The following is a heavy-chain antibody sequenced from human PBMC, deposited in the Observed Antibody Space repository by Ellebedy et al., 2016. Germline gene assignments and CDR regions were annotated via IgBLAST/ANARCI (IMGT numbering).Heavy chain of an antibody. Sequence: SETLSLXXTVSGYSISSGYYWGWIRQPPGKGLEWIGSAHHSGSSYYSPSLKSRVIISLDTSKNQFSLKVSSVTAADTAVYYCARGTRSIAARSYWYFDLWGRGTLVTVSS. D-gene: IGHD6-6*01. V-gene: IGHV4-38-2*02. CDR3: ARGTRSIAARSYWYFDL. CDR2: AHHSGSS. CDR1: GYSISSGYY. J-gene: IGHJ2*01.